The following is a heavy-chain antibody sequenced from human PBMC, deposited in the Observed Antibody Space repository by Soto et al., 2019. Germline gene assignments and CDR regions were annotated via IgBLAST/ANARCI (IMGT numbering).Heavy chain of an antibody. Sequence: GASVKVSCKASGYTFTSYAMHWVRQAPGQRLEWMGWINAGNGNTKYSQKFQGRVTITRDTSASTAYMELSSLRSEDTAVYYCAREPPQWLVFRGFDYWGQGTLVTVSS. D-gene: IGHD6-19*01. J-gene: IGHJ4*02. V-gene: IGHV1-3*01. CDR1: GYTFTSYA. CDR3: AREPPQWLVFRGFDY. CDR2: INAGNGNT.